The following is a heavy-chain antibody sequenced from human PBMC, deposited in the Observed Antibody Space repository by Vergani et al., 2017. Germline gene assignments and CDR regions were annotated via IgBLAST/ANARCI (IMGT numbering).Heavy chain of an antibody. CDR1: GFTFSTYA. V-gene: IGHV3-23*01. J-gene: IGHJ4*02. D-gene: IGHD1-26*01. CDR3: VKDAGSYENFFDS. Sequence: EVQLLESGGSLKQPGGSVRLSCAASGFTFSTYAMHWVRQAPGKGLEWVSALTGGGGSTYYADSFKGRFIISRDNSKDTLYLQMNSLRTEDTATYYCVKDAGSYENFFDSCCQGTMVTVFS. CDR2: LTGGGGST.